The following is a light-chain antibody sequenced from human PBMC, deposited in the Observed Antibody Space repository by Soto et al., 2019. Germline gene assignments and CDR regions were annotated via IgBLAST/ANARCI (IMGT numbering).Light chain of an antibody. J-gene: IGLJ2*01. Sequence: QSALTQPASVSGSPGQSITISCTGSSSDVGGYDYVSWYQQHPGKAPKPMIYEVSNRPSGVSNRFSGSKSGNTASLTISGLQAEDEADYYCCSYTGSLTLLFGGGTKVTVL. V-gene: IGLV2-14*01. CDR1: SSDVGGYDY. CDR3: CSYTGSLTLL. CDR2: EVS.